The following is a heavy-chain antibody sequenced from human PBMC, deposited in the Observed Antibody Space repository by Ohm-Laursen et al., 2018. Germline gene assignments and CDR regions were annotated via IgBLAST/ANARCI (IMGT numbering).Heavy chain of an antibody. CDR3: AKAGYCSGGNCYRYFDY. V-gene: IGHV3-7*03. Sequence: GSLRLSCSASGFTVSSNYMSWVRQAPGKGLEWVASIKQDGTEKHYAESMKGRFTISRDNAKNSVYLQMNSLKAEDTAVYYCAKAGYCSGGNCYRYFDYWGQGTLVTVSS. J-gene: IGHJ4*02. D-gene: IGHD2-15*01. CDR1: GFTVSSNY. CDR2: IKQDGTEK.